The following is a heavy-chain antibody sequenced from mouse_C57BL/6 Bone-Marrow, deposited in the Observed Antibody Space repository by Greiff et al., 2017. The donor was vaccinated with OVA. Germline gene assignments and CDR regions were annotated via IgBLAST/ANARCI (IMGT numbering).Heavy chain of an antibody. CDR2: IDPEDGDT. D-gene: IGHD1-1*01. CDR1: GFNIKDYY. V-gene: IGHV14-1*01. J-gene: IGHJ2*01. Sequence: VQLKQSGAELVRPGASVKLSCTASGFNIKDYYMHWVKQRPEQGLEWIGRIDPEDGDTEYAPKFQGKATMTAATSSNTAYLQLSSLTSEDTAVDYCTVLYYSLYFDSWGQGTTLTVSS. CDR3: TVLYYSLYFDS.